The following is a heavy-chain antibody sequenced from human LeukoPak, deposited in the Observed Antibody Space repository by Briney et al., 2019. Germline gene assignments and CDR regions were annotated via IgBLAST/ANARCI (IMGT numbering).Heavy chain of an antibody. J-gene: IGHJ4*02. V-gene: IGHV1-46*01. Sequence: ASVKVSCKASGYTFTSHYMHWVRQAPGQGLEWMGIINPSGGSTSYAQKFQGRVTMTRDTSTSTVYMELSSLRSEDTAVYYCARTPTASARASARDDYWGQGTLVTVSS. D-gene: IGHD1-26*01. CDR1: GYTFTSHY. CDR2: INPSGGST. CDR3: ARTPTASARASARDDY.